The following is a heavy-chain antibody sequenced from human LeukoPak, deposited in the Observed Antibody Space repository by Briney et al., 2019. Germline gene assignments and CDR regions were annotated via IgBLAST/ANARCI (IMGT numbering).Heavy chain of an antibody. D-gene: IGHD3-3*01. V-gene: IGHV4-61*01. CDR1: GGSVSSDSYY. CDR3: ARDSITIFGVVSVYYYGMDV. J-gene: IGHJ6*02. CDR2: IYYSGST. Sequence: SETLSLTCTVSGGSVSSDSYYWSWIRQPPGKGLEWIGYIYYSGSTNYNPSLKSRVTISVDTSKNQFSLKLSSVTAADTAVYYCARDSITIFGVVSVYYYGMDVWGQGTTVTVSS.